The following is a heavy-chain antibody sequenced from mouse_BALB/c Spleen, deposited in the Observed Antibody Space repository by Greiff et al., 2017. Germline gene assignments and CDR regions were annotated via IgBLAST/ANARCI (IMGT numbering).Heavy chain of an antibody. CDR1: GFTFSSYT. D-gene: IGHD1-1*01. CDR2: ISNGGGST. V-gene: IGHV5-12-2*01. J-gene: IGHJ3*01. CDR3: ARHGNYYGSSWGFAY. Sequence: EVQLVESGGGLVQPGGSLKLSCAASGFTFSSYTMSWVRQTPEKRLEWVAYISNGGGSTYYPDTVKGRFTISRDNAKNTLYLQMSSLKSEDTAMYYCARHGNYYGSSWGFAYWGQGTLVTVSA.